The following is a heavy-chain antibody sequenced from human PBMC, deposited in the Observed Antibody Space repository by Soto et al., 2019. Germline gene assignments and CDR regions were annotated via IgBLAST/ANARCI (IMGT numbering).Heavy chain of an antibody. Sequence: PGGSLRLSFAASGFTFSDYEMNWVRLAPGKGLEWVSYIDSRSSTVHYADSVKGRFTISRENAKNSLFLQMNSLRAEDTAVYYCARDGGITPFICYFDYWGQGALVTVSS. J-gene: IGHJ4*02. CDR1: GFTFSDYE. CDR2: IDSRSSTV. V-gene: IGHV3-48*03. D-gene: IGHD3-16*01. CDR3: ARDGGITPFICYFDY.